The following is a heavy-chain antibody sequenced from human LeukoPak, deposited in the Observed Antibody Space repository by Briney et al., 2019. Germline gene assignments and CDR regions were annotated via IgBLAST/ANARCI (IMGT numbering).Heavy chain of an antibody. V-gene: IGHV3-11*01. Sequence: GGSLRLSCAASGFTFSDYYMSWIRQAPGKGLEWVSYISSSGSTIYYADSVKGRFTISRVNAKNSLYLQMNSLRAEDTAVYYCARNYDFWSGYSSAVTGFDYWGQGTLVTVSS. CDR2: ISSSGSTI. D-gene: IGHD3-3*01. CDR1: GFTFSDYY. CDR3: ARNYDFWSGYSSAVTGFDY. J-gene: IGHJ4*02.